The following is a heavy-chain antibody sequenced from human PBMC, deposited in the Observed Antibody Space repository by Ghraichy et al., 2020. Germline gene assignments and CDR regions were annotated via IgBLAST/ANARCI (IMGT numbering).Heavy chain of an antibody. V-gene: IGHV4-34*01. J-gene: IGHJ6*02. CDR3: ARGSFGPRYDVVWGTYRYHWGV. CDR1: GGSLSNYY. D-gene: IGHD3-16*02. Sequence: SETLSLTCAVYGGSLSNYYWSWICKPPGKGLERIWEINHNGSTNYNPSLKRRVTISADTSKNQISLKLSSVTAADTEAYYCARGSFGPRYDVVWGTYRYHWGVGGQGTTVTVSS. CDR2: INHNGST.